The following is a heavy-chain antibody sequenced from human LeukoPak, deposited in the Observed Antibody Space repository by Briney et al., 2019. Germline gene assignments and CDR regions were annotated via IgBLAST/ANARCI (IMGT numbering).Heavy chain of an antibody. D-gene: IGHD6-19*01. Sequence: GGSLRLSCAASGFTVSNAWMIWVRQAPGKGLEWVGRIKSKNDGGTTDYAAPVKGRFTTSRDDSKNTVDLQTNSLKPDDTGVYFCTTGLSGYWGQGTLVTVSS. CDR1: GFTVSNAW. V-gene: IGHV3-15*01. CDR2: IKSKNDGGTT. J-gene: IGHJ4*02. CDR3: TTGLSGY.